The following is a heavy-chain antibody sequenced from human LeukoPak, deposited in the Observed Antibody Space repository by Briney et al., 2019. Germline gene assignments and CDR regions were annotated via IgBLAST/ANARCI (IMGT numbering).Heavy chain of an antibody. CDR3: ARAAYYGDCGVGYYYYYMDV. CDR2: IIPIFGTA. D-gene: IGHD4-17*01. CDR1: GGTFSSYA. V-gene: IGHV1-69*05. Sequence: GASVKVSCKASGGTFSSYAISWVRQAPGQGLEWMGGIIPIFGTANYAQKFQGRVTITTDESTSTAYMELSSLRSEDTAVYYCARAAYYGDCGVGYYYYYMDVWGEGTTVTVSS. J-gene: IGHJ6*03.